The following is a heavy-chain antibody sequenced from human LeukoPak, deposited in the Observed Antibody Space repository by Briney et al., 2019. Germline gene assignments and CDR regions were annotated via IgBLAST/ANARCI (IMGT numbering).Heavy chain of an antibody. CDR2: INPSGGST. D-gene: IGHD3-22*01. Sequence: GASVKVSCKASGYTFTSYYMHWVRQAPGQGLEWMGIINPSGGSTSYAQKFQGRVTMTRDTSTSTVYTELSSLRSEDTAVYYCARNTYYYDSSGYLLDYWGQGTLVTVSS. J-gene: IGHJ4*02. CDR3: ARNTYYYDSSGYLLDY. V-gene: IGHV1-46*01. CDR1: GYTFTSYY.